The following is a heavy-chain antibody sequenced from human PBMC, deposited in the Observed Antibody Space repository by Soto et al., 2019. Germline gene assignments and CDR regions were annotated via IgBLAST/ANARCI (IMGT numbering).Heavy chain of an antibody. D-gene: IGHD3-16*01. CDR1: GFTFYSYA. CDR3: AKRGDSYYYGMNV. Sequence: EVQLLASGGGLVQPGGSLRLSCAASGFTFYSYAMDWVRQAPGKGLEWVSSISARSDNTYYADSVKGRFTISRDHPKSTLYLQVNSLRAEDTAIYYCAKRGDSYYYGMNVWGQGTTVTVSS. V-gene: IGHV3-23*01. CDR2: ISARSDNT. J-gene: IGHJ6*02.